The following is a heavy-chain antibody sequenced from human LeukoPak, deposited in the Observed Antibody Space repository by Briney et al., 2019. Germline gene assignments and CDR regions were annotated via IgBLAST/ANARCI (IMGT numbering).Heavy chain of an antibody. V-gene: IGHV3-21*01. CDR1: GFTFSSYS. CDR3: ARQWDIVVVPAAMHYYYYGMDV. J-gene: IGHJ6*02. Sequence: GGSLRLSCAASGFTFSSYSMNWVRKAPGKGLEWVSSISSSSSYIYYADSVKGRFTISRDNAKNSLYLQMNSLRAEDTAVYYCARQWDIVVVPAAMHYYYYGMDVWGQGTTVTVSS. D-gene: IGHD2-2*01. CDR2: ISSSSSYI.